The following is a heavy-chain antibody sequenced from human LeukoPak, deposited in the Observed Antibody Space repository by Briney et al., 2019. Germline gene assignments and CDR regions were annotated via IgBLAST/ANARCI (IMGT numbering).Heavy chain of an antibody. CDR1: GFTCSSSW. CDR2: ISGSGTTI. V-gene: IGHV3-48*04. CDR3: ARDRAYYDILTGYYNLDY. J-gene: IGHJ4*02. D-gene: IGHD3-9*01. Sequence: GGSLRLSCAASGFTCSSSWMSWVRQAPGKGLEWVSYISGSGTTIYYADSVKGRFTMSRDNAKNSVYLQMGSLRAEDTAVYYCARDRAYYDILTGYYNLDYWGQGTLVTVSS.